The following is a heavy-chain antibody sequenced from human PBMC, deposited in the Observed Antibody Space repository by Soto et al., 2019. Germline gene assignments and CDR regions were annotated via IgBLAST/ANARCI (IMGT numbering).Heavy chain of an antibody. CDR1: GFTFSTCA. Sequence: EVQLLESGGGLVQPGGSLRLSCAASGFTFSTCAMTWVRQAPGKGLEWVSAISGSGGTTYYADSVKGRFTISRDNSKNTVYLQMNSLRAEDTAVYFCAKDSGSWYFDYWGQGTLVTVSS. D-gene: IGHD6-13*01. CDR2: ISGSGGTT. CDR3: AKDSGSWYFDY. V-gene: IGHV3-23*01. J-gene: IGHJ4*02.